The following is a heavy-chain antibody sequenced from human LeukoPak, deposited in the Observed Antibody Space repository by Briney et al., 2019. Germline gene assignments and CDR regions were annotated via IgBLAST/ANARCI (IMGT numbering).Heavy chain of an antibody. CDR2: IDPSDSFT. CDR3: AKVYRSAYPLDS. J-gene: IGHJ4*02. Sequence: GESLKISCKGSGYTFTTYWITWARQMPGEGLEWMGRIDPSDSFTEYSPSFQGHLTISSDKSINTAYLQRSSLKASDTDMNFCAKVYRSAYPLDSWGQGTLVTVSS. CDR1: GYTFTTYW. V-gene: IGHV5-10-1*01. D-gene: IGHD3-22*01.